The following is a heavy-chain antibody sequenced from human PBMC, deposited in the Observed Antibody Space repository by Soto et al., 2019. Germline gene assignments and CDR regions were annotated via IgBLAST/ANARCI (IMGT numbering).Heavy chain of an antibody. D-gene: IGHD5-12*01. Sequence: GGSLRLSCAASGFTFSSYAMHWIRQAPGKGLEWVAVISYDGSNKYYADSVKGRFTISRDNSKNTLYLQMNSLRAEDTAVYYCARVLNSWLWIGYGMDVWGQGTTVTVSS. V-gene: IGHV3-30-3*01. CDR2: ISYDGSNK. J-gene: IGHJ6*02. CDR3: ARVLNSWLWIGYGMDV. CDR1: GFTFSSYA.